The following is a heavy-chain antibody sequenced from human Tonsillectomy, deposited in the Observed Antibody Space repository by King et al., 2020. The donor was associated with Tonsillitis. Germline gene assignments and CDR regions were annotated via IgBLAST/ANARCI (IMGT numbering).Heavy chain of an antibody. CDR3: GGYRE. J-gene: IGHJ4*02. Sequence: EEQLVQSGEGLVKPGGSLRLSCAASGFTFTNAWMTWVRQAPGKGLECVGRIKSRTDGGTTDYAAPVKGRFSISRDDSKNTLYLEMNSLKTEDTAVYYCGGYREWGQGTLVTVSS. V-gene: IGHV3-15*01. CDR1: GFTFTNAW. D-gene: IGHD5-18*01. CDR2: IKSRTDGGTT.